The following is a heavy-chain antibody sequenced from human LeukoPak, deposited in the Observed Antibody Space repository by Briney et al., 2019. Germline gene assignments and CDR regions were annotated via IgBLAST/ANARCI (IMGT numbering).Heavy chain of an antibody. CDR3: ACSFDTIFGVVAGNYFDY. Sequence: ASVKVSCKASGYTFTSYYMHWVRQAPGQGLEWMGIINPSGGSTSYAQKFQGRVTMTRDTSTRTVYMELSSLRSEDTAVYYCACSFDTIFGVVAGNYFDYWGQGTLVTVSS. D-gene: IGHD3-3*01. CDR1: GYTFTSYY. CDR2: INPSGGST. V-gene: IGHV1-46*01. J-gene: IGHJ4*02.